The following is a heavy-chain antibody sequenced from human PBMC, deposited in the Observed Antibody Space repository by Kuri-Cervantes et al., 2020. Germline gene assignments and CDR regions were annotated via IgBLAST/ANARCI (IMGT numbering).Heavy chain of an antibody. CDR2: ISWNSGSI. J-gene: IGHJ4*02. Sequence: GGSLRLSCAASEFTFDDYAMHWVRQAPGKGLEWVSGISWNSGSIGYADSVKGRFTISRDNAKNSLYLQMNSLRAEDTALYYCAKDSLNYYGSGSYFDYWGQGTLVTVSS. CDR3: AKDSLNYYGSGSYFDY. V-gene: IGHV3-9*01. CDR1: EFTFDDYA. D-gene: IGHD3-10*01.